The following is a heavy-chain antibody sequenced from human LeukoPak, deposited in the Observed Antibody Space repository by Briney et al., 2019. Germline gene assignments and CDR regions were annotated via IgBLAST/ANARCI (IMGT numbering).Heavy chain of an antibody. J-gene: IGHJ3*02. V-gene: IGHV1-2*02. CDR3: ARESGTDAFDI. Sequence: VASVKVSCKASGYTFTGYYMHWVRHAPGQGLEWMGWINPNSGGTNYAQKFQGRVTMTRDTSISTAYMELSRLRSDDTAVYYCARESGTDAFDIWGQGTMVTVSS. CDR1: GYTFTGYY. D-gene: IGHD6-13*01. CDR2: INPNSGGT.